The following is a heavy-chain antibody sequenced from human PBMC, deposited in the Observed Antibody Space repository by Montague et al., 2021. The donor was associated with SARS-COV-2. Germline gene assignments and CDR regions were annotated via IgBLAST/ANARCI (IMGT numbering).Heavy chain of an antibody. CDR1: GGSISSGGYY. Sequence: TLSLTCTVSGGSISSGGYYWSWLRQHPGKGLEWIGYIYYSGSTNYNPSLKSRVTISVDTSKNQFSLKLSSVTAADTAVYYCARVNTVRVCWFDPWGQGTLVTVSS. CDR2: IYYSGST. CDR3: ARVNTVRVCWFDP. V-gene: IGHV4-31*03. J-gene: IGHJ5*02. D-gene: IGHD4-11*01.